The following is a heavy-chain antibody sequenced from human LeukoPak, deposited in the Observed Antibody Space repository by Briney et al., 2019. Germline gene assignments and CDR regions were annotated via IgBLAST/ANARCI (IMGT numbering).Heavy chain of an antibody. CDR1: GFTFSSYG. J-gene: IGHJ4*02. V-gene: IGHV3-30*02. Sequence: PGGSLRLSCAASGFTFSSYGMHWVRQAPGKGLEWVAFIRYDGSNKYYADSVKGRFTISRDNSKNTLYLQMNSLKAEDTAVYYCAKDRARLVDYWGQGTLVTVSS. CDR2: IRYDGSNK. D-gene: IGHD6-6*01. CDR3: AKDRARLVDY.